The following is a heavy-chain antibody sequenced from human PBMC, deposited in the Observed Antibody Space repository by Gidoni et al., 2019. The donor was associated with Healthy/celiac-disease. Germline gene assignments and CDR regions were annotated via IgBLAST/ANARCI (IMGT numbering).Heavy chain of an antibody. CDR3: TTDEPSGIAVAGTPYYYYGMDV. D-gene: IGHD6-19*01. CDR2: IKSKTDGGTT. CDR1: GFTFSNAW. V-gene: IGHV3-15*07. Sequence: EVQLVESGGGLVKPGGSLRLSCAASGFTFSNAWMNWVRQAPGKGLDWVGRIKSKTDGGTTDYAAPVKGRFTISRDDSNNTLYLQMNSLKTEDTAVYYCTTDEPSGIAVAGTPYYYYGMDVCGQGTTVTVSS. J-gene: IGHJ6*02.